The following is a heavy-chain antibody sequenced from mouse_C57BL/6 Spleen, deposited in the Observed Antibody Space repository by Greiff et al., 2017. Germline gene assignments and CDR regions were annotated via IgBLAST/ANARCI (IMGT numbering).Heavy chain of an antibody. CDR1: GYSITSGYY. CDR3: ARVYYYGSSFDY. Sequence: EVKLMESGPGLVKPSQSLSLTCSVTGYSITSGYYWNWIRQFPGNKLEWMGYISYDGSNNYNPSFKNRISITRDPSKNQFFLKLNSVTTEDTATYYCARVYYYGSSFDYWGQGTTLTVSS. V-gene: IGHV3-6*01. CDR2: ISYDGSN. D-gene: IGHD1-1*01. J-gene: IGHJ2*01.